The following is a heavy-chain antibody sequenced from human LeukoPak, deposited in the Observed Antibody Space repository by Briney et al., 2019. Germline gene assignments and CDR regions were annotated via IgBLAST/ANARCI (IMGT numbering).Heavy chain of an antibody. J-gene: IGHJ4*02. CDR2: IRGSGGNT. Sequence: GVSLRLSCAASGFTFSTYAMTWVRQAPGKGLELVSVIRGSGGNTYYADSVKGRFTISRDNSKNTLYLQMNSLRAEDTAVYYCAKDLDGDYGGIDYWGQGTLVTVSS. V-gene: IGHV3-23*01. CDR1: GFTFSTYA. D-gene: IGHD4-17*01. CDR3: AKDLDGDYGGIDY.